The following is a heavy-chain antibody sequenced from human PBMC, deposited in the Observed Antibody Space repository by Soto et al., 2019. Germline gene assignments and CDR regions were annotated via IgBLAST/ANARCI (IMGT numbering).Heavy chain of an antibody. J-gene: IGHJ4*02. Sequence: PSQTLSLTCAISGDSVSSNIAAWNWIRQSPSRGLEWLGRTCYRSKWYNDYAVSVKSRITINPDTSKNQFSLQLNSVTPEDTAVYYCARALKYYYDSSGYYPFDYWGQGTLVTV. V-gene: IGHV6-1*01. CDR1: GDSVSSNIAA. CDR2: TCYRSKWYN. CDR3: ARALKYYYDSSGYYPFDY. D-gene: IGHD3-22*01.